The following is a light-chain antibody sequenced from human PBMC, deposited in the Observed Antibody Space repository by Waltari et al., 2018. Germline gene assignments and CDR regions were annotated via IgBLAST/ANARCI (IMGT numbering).Light chain of an antibody. J-gene: IGKJ3*01. CDR3: QQYHSSPPL. CDR1: QSVLDSSNNKNY. Sequence: DIVRTQSPDSLDVSLGERATINCKYSQSVLDSSNNKNYLAWYQQKPGQPPKLLIYWASTRESGVPDRFSGSGSGTDFTLTISSLQAEDVAFYYCQQYHSSPPLFGPGTKVDIK. V-gene: IGKV4-1*01. CDR2: WAS.